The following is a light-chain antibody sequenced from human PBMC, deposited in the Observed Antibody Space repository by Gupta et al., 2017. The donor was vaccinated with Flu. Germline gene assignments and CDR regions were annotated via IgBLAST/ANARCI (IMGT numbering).Light chain of an antibody. CDR1: QSVSSN. J-gene: IGKJ5*01. Sequence: EIVMTQSPDTLSVSPGERATLPCRASQSVSSNLAWYQHKPGLAPRLLIYGASTRATGIADRFSGSGSGTEFTLTISSLQSEDFAVYYCQQYDDWPPFTFGQWTRLEIK. CDR3: QQYDDWPPFT. CDR2: GAS. V-gene: IGKV3-15*01.